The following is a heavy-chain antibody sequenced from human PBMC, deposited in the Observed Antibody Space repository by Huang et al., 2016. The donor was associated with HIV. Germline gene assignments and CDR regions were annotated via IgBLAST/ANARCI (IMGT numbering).Heavy chain of an antibody. CDR1: GGSFSDYY. V-gene: IGHV4-34*01. Sequence: HVQLQQWGAGLLKPSETLSLTCAVNGGSFSDYYWTWIRKSPGKGLEWIGEINHSGTTNYNPSLKRRVSMSIDRSRRQFSLKVKSVTAADTAIYYCARTLWKYGDYGYFDSWGQGALVTVSS. CDR2: INHSGTT. J-gene: IGHJ4*02. CDR3: ARTLWKYGDYGYFDS. D-gene: IGHD4-17*01.